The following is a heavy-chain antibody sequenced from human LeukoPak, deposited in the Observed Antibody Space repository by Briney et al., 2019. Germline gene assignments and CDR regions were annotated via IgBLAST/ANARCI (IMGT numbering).Heavy chain of an antibody. CDR3: AREGRYCRGGSCYSDAFDI. V-gene: IGHV4-4*02. CDR2: IYHSGST. Sequence: PSETLSLTCAVSGGSIKSNNWWSWVRQPPGKGLEWIGEIYHSGSTNYNPSLESRVTVSVDKSKNQFSLDLSSVTAADTAVYYCAREGRYCRGGSCYSDAFDIWGQGTMVTVSS. D-gene: IGHD2-15*01. CDR1: GGSIKSNNW. J-gene: IGHJ3*02.